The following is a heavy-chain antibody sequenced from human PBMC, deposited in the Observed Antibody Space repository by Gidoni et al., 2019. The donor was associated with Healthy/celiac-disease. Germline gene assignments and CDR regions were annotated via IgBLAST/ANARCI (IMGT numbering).Heavy chain of an antibody. CDR2: INPNSGGT. CDR3: AGWEGAAAWDYYYYGMDV. Sequence: QVQLVQSGAEVTKPGASVKVSCKASGYTFTGYYMHWVRQAPGQGLEWMGWINPNSGGTNYAQKFQGRVTMTRDTSISTAYMELSRLRSDDTAVYYCAGWEGAAAWDYYYYGMDVWGQGTTVTVSS. V-gene: IGHV1-2*02. CDR1: GYTFTGYY. J-gene: IGHJ6*02. D-gene: IGHD1-26*01.